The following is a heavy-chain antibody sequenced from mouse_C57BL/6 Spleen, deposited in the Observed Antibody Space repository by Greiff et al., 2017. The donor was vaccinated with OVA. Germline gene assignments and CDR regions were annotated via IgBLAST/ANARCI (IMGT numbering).Heavy chain of an antibody. CDR2: IYPGDGDT. D-gene: IGHD1-1*02. CDR1: GYAFSSSW. J-gene: IGHJ3*01. V-gene: IGHV1-82*01. Sequence: VPLVESGPELVKPGASVKLSCKASGYAFSSSWMNWVKQRPGKGLEWIGRIYPGDGDTNYNGKFKGKATLTADKSSSTAYMQLSSLTSEDSAVYFCAREGGYAWFAYWGQGTLVTVSA. CDR3: AREGGYAWFAY.